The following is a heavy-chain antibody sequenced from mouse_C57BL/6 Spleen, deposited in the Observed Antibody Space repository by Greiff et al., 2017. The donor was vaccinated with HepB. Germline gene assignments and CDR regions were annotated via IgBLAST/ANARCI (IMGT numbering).Heavy chain of an antibody. CDR1: GFTFSDYG. D-gene: IGHD2-5*01. CDR2: ISSGSSTI. Sequence: DVMLVESGGGLVKPGGSLKLSCAASGFTFSDYGMHWVRQAPEKGLEWVAYISSGSSTIYYADTVKGRFTISRDNAKNTLFLQMTSLRSEDTAMYYCARLEDYSNPFDYWGQGTTLTVSS. J-gene: IGHJ2*01. CDR3: ARLEDYSNPFDY. V-gene: IGHV5-17*01.